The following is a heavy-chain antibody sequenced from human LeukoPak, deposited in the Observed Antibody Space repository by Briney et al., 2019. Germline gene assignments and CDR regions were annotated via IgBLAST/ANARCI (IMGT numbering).Heavy chain of an antibody. D-gene: IGHD5-18*01. Sequence: GGSLRLSCAASGFTVSTNYMSWVRQAPGKGLEWVSVIYSGGTTNYADSAKGRFTISRDNSKNTVYLQMNSLRAEDTAVYYCARGGYAHYYGMDVWGQGTTVAVSS. CDR1: GFTVSTNY. CDR2: IYSGGTT. CDR3: ARGGYAHYYGMDV. J-gene: IGHJ6*02. V-gene: IGHV3-53*01.